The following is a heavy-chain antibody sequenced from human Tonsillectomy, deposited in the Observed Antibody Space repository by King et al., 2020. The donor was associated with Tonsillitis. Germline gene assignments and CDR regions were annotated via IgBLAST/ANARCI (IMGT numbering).Heavy chain of an antibody. J-gene: IGHJ5*02. CDR3: PRGRLGKSRGDH. D-gene: IGHD3-16*01. CDR2: IKSKAYGDTT. CDR1: GFPFGEYA. V-gene: IGHV3-49*04. Sequence: EVQLVESGGGLVPPGRSLRLSCTASGFPFGEYAVTWVRQAPGKGLEWVGLIKSKAYGDTTEYAASVKDRFILSRDDSKSIAYLQMNSLKLEDTAVYYCPRGRLGKSRGDHWGQGTLVTVSS.